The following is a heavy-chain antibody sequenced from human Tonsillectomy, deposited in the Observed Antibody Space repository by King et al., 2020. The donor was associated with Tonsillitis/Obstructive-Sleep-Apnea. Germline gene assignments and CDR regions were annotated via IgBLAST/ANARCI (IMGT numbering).Heavy chain of an antibody. V-gene: IGHV4-61*01. CDR3: AGSLYYYGSGSYYTYYFDY. Sequence: QLQESGPGLVKPSETLSLTCTVSGGSVSSNSYYWNWIRQPPGKGLEWIGYIYYSGTTNYNPSLKSRVTISSDTSKNQFSLKLSSVTAADTAVYYCAGSLYYYGSGSYYTYYFDYWGQGTLVTVSS. J-gene: IGHJ4*02. CDR2: IYYSGTT. CDR1: GGSVSSNSYY. D-gene: IGHD3-10*01.